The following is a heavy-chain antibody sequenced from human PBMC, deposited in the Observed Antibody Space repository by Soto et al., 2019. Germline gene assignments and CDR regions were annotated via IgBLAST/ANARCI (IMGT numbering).Heavy chain of an antibody. CDR2: ISSSSSYI. J-gene: IGHJ4*02. CDR1: GFTFSSYS. Sequence: EVQLVESGGGLVKPGGSLRLSCAASGFTFSSYSMNWVRQAPGKGLEWVSSISSSSSYIYYADSVKGRFTISRDNAKNALYLQMNGLRAEDTAVYYCARGEQSNFDYWGQGTLVTVSS. CDR3: ARGEQSNFDY. V-gene: IGHV3-21*01. D-gene: IGHD6-19*01.